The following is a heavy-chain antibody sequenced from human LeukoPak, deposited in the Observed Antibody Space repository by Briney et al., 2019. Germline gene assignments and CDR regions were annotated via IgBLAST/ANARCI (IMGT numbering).Heavy chain of an antibody. CDR1: GGSFSGYY. V-gene: IGHV4-34*01. D-gene: IGHD3-3*01. Sequence: SETLSLTCAVYGGSFSGYYWSWIRQPPGKGLEWIGEINHSGSTNYNPSLKSRVTISVDTSKNQFSLKLSSVTAADTAVYYFARGYYTLTVHYWGQGILVTVSS. CDR2: INHSGST. J-gene: IGHJ4*02. CDR3: ARGYYTLTVHY.